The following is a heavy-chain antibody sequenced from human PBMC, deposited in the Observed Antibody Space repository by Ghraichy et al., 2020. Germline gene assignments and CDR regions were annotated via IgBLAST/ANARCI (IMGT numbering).Heavy chain of an antibody. CDR1: GASISSYY. V-gene: IGHV4-59*08. D-gene: IGHD6-19*01. CDR3: ARLNRVGYSIGWHNTVNWFDP. J-gene: IGHJ5*02. CDR2: VFYTGST. Sequence: SETLSLTCTVSGASISSYYWSWIRQPPGKGLEWIEYVFYTGSTNYNPSLKSRVTISVDTSKNQFSLKLSSVTAADTAVYYCARLNRVGYSIGWHNTVNWFDPWGQGTLVTVSS.